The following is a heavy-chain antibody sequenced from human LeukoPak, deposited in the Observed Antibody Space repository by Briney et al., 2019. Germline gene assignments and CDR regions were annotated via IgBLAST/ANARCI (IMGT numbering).Heavy chain of an antibody. CDR2: INQDGSVE. D-gene: IGHD3-10*01. CDR1: GFTISNYW. J-gene: IGHJ4*02. Sequence: HPGGSLILSCAASGFTISNYWMNWVRQAPGEGLEWVANINQDGSVEHYVDSVKGRFTISRDNAKNSLYLQMSSLRAEDTAVYYCVRDYYGSGSYYLHHFDYWGQGILVTVSS. V-gene: IGHV3-7*05. CDR3: VRDYYGSGSYYLHHFDY.